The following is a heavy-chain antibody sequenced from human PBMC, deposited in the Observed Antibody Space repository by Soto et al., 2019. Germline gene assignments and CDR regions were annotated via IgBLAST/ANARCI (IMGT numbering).Heavy chain of an antibody. CDR3: ARTWVDTAMVNLYYYYYYGMDV. Sequence: QVQLVQSGAEVKKPGSSVKVSCKASGGTFSSYAISWVRQAPGQGLEWMGGIIPIFGTANYAQKFQGRVTISADESTSTAYMELSSLRSEDTAVDYCARTWVDTAMVNLYYYYYYGMDVWGQGTTVTVSS. D-gene: IGHD5-18*01. CDR1: GGTFSSYA. J-gene: IGHJ6*02. CDR2: IIPIFGTA. V-gene: IGHV1-69*12.